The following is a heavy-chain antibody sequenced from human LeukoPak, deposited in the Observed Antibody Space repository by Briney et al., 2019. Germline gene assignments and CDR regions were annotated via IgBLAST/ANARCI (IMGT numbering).Heavy chain of an antibody. Sequence: SETLSLTCSVSGGSISSYYWRWIRPPAGKGLEWIGRIYTSGSTNYNPSLKSRFTMSVDRPKNQFSLKLSSVAAADTAVYYCVREGAGFKKNWFVPWGQGTLVTVPS. CDR3: VREGAGFKKNWFVP. CDR1: GGSISSYY. J-gene: IGHJ5*02. V-gene: IGHV4-4*07. D-gene: IGHD3-10*01. CDR2: IYTSGST.